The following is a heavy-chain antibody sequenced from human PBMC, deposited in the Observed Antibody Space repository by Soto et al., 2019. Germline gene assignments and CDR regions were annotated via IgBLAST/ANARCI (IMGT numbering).Heavy chain of an antibody. J-gene: IGHJ4*02. CDR2: ISYGGGNK. CDR1: GFTFSSYA. CDR3: ARDQDYDSSALPGY. D-gene: IGHD3-22*01. V-gene: IGHV3-23*01. Sequence: GGSLRLSCAASGFTFSSYAMSWVRQAPGKGLEWVAVISYGGGNKYYADSVKGRFTISRDNSKNTLYLQMNSLRAEDTAVYYCARDQDYDSSALPGYWGQGTLVTVSS.